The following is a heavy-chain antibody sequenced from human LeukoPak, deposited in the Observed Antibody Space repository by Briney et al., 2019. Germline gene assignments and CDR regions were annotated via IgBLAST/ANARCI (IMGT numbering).Heavy chain of an antibody. CDR3: AREAYADYVFSAWFDP. Sequence: SETLSLTCAVYGGSFSGYYWSWIRQPPGKGLEWIGEINHSGSTNYNPSLKSRVTISVDTSKNQFSLKLSSVTAADTAVYYCAREAYADYVFSAWFDPWGQGTLVTVSS. J-gene: IGHJ5*02. CDR2: INHSGST. V-gene: IGHV4-34*01. CDR1: GGSFSGYY. D-gene: IGHD4-17*01.